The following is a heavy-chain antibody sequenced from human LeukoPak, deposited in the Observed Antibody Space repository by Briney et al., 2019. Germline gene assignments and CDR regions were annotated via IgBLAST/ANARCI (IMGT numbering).Heavy chain of an antibody. J-gene: IGHJ4*02. D-gene: IGHD1-26*01. CDR3: ARDVLVGATTGY. Sequence: WIGSIYYSGSTYYNPSLKSRVTISVDTSKNQFSLKLSSVTAADTAVYYCARDVLVGATTGYWGQGTLVTVSS. CDR2: IYYSGST. V-gene: IGHV4-39*07.